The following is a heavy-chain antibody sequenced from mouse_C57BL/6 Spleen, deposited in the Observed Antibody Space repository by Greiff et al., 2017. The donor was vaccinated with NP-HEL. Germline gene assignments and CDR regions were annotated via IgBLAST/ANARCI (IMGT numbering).Heavy chain of an antibody. J-gene: IGHJ2*01. D-gene: IGHD1-1*01. CDR2: ISDGGSYT. V-gene: IGHV5-4*01. Sequence: EVQGVESGGGLVKPGGSLKLSCAASGFTFSSYAMSWVRQTPEKRLEWVATISDGGSYTYYPDNVKGRFTISRDNAKNNLYLQMSHLKSEDTAMYYCARDRGYGSPYFDYWGQGTTLTVSS. CDR3: ARDRGYGSPYFDY. CDR1: GFTFSSYA.